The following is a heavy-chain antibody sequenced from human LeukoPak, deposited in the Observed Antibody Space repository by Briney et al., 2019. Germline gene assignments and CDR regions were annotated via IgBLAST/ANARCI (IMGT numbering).Heavy chain of an antibody. V-gene: IGHV4-59*01. CDR3: ARRRGYSFDY. CDR2: FYYSGST. Sequence: PSETLSLTCTVSGGSITSDHWSWIRQPPGKGLEWIGFFYYSGSTNYNPSLKSRVTISVDTSKNQFSLKLSSVTAADTAVYYCARRRGYSFDYWGQGTLVTVSS. J-gene: IGHJ4*02. D-gene: IGHD5-18*01. CDR1: GGSITSDH.